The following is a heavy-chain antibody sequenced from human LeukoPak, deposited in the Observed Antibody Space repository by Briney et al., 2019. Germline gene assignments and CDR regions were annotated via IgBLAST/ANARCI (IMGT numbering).Heavy chain of an antibody. Sequence: GESLKISCKGSGYSFTSYWIGWVRQIPGKGLEWMGIIYPGDSDTRYSPSFQGQVTISADKSISTAYLQWSSLKASDTAMYYCAGTYYYGSGSYWPNWFDPWGQGTLVTVSS. CDR3: AGTYYYGSGSYWPNWFDP. J-gene: IGHJ5*02. CDR2: IYPGDSDT. D-gene: IGHD3-10*01. CDR1: GYSFTSYW. V-gene: IGHV5-51*01.